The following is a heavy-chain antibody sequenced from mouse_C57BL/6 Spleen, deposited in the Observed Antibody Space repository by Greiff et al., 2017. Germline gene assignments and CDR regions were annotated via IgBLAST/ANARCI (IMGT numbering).Heavy chain of an antibody. CDR3: ARVFITTVVATEDLYYFDY. D-gene: IGHD1-1*01. CDR1: GYSITSGYY. CDR2: ISYDGSN. Sequence: DVQLQESGPGLVKPSQSLSLTCSVTGYSITSGYYWNWIRQFPGNKLEWMGYISYDGSNNYNPSLKNRISITRDTSKNQFFLKLNSVTTEDTATYYCARVFITTVVATEDLYYFDYWGQGTTLTVSS. V-gene: IGHV3-6*01. J-gene: IGHJ2*01.